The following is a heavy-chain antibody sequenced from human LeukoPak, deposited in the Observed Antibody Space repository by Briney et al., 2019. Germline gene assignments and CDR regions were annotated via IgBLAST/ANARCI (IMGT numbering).Heavy chain of an antibody. CDR2: IYSGRTT. CDR3: AKDYAAMVRGVNYYFDY. D-gene: IGHD3-10*01. Sequence: GGSLRLSCAASGFTFSTYGMTWVRQAPGKGLDWVSAIYSGRTTYYADSVKGRFTISRDDSKNTLYLQMNSLRAEDTAVYYCAKDYAAMVRGVNYYFDYWGQGTLVTVSS. J-gene: IGHJ4*02. V-gene: IGHV3-23*05. CDR1: GFTFSTYG.